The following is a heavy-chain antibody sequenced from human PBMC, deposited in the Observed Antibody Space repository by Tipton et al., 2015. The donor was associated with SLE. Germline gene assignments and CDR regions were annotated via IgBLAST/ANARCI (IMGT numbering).Heavy chain of an antibody. Sequence: SLRLSCAASGFTFSSYGMHWVRQAPGKGLEWVSAISGSGGSTYYADSGKGRFTISRDNSKNTLYLQMNSLRAEDTAVYYCAKDRDDAFDIWGQGTMFTVSS. V-gene: IGHV3-23*01. CDR2: ISGSGGST. CDR1: GFTFSSYG. CDR3: AKDRDDAFDI. J-gene: IGHJ3*02.